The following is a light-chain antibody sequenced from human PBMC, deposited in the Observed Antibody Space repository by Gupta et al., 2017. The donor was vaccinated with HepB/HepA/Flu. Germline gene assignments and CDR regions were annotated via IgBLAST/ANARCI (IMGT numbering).Light chain of an antibody. CDR1: SSDVGGYNY. CDR3: CSYRSSTSLFV. V-gene: IGLV2-14*01. CDR2: DVS. J-gene: IGLJ1*01. Sequence: QFALTQPASVSGSPGQSITIPCTGTSSDVGGYNYVSWYQQYPGKAPKVIIYDVSGRPSGVSDRFSGSKSGNMASLTISGLQAEDEADYYCCSYRSSTSLFVFGTGTKVTVL.